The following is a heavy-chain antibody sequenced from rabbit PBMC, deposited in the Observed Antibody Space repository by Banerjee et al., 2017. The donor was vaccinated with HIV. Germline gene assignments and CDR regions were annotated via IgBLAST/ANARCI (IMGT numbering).Heavy chain of an antibody. Sequence: QEQLVESGGGLVQPGGSLKLSCKASGFSFSNKYVMCWVRQAPGKGLEWIACINTSSGNTVYASWAKGPFTISKTSSTTVTLQMTSLTAADTATYFCARTGSSYYIGFNLWGPGTLVTVS. CDR2: INTSSGNT. V-gene: IGHV1S45*01. D-gene: IGHD8-1*01. J-gene: IGHJ4*01. CDR1: GFSFSNKYV. CDR3: ARTGSSYYIGFNL.